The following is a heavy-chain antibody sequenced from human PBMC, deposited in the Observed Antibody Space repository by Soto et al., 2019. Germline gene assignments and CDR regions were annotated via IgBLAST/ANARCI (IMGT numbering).Heavy chain of an antibody. Sequence: SETLSLTCAVSGGSISSYYWSWIRQPPGKGLEWIGSIYYSGSTYYNPSLKSRVTVSVDTSKNQFSLKLSSVTAADTAVYYCARHPSDFWFDPWGQGTLVTVSS. CDR2: IYYSGST. D-gene: IGHD2-21*02. CDR3: ARHPSDFWFDP. V-gene: IGHV4-39*01. CDR1: GGSISSYY. J-gene: IGHJ5*02.